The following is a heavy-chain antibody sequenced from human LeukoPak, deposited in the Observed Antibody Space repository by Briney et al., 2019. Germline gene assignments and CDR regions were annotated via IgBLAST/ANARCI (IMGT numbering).Heavy chain of an antibody. Sequence: GGSLRLSCAASGFTFRNSAMSSVRQAPGKGLEWVSSISGSGANTYYADSVKGRFTISRDNSKNTLYLQMNSLTAEDTAVYFCARMVYYYDSSGYNYYFHHWGQGIVVTVSS. CDR3: ARMVYYYDSSGYNYYFHH. D-gene: IGHD3-22*01. CDR2: ISGSGANT. V-gene: IGHV3-23*01. J-gene: IGHJ4*02. CDR1: GFTFRNSA.